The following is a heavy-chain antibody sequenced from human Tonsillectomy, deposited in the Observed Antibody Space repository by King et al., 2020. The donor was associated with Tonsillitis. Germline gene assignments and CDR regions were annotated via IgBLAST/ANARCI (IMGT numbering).Heavy chain of an antibody. Sequence: VQLVESGGGLVQPGGSLRLSCAASGFTVSNTYMSWVRQAPGKGLEWVSVIYSGGSTYYEDSVKGRFTIYRDKSKNTMYLQMNSLRAEDTAVYYCRGGSGYYSAFDLWGQGTMVTVSS. CDR1: GFTVSNTY. D-gene: IGHD3-22*01. J-gene: IGHJ3*01. V-gene: IGHV3-66*01. CDR3: RGGSGYYSAFDL. CDR2: IYSGGST.